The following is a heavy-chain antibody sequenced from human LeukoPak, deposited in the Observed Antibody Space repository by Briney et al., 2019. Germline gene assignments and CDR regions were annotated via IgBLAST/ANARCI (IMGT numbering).Heavy chain of an antibody. J-gene: IGHJ5*02. CDR3: AKCSNDCGDNNWFDP. CDR1: GFTFSSYA. D-gene: IGHD4-17*01. CDR2: ISGSGGST. Sequence: GGSLRLSCAASGFTFSSYAMSWVRQAPGKGLEWVSAISGSGGSTYYADSVKGRFTISRDNSKNTLYLQMNSLRAEDTAVYYCAKCSNDCGDNNWFDPWGQGTLVTVSS. V-gene: IGHV3-23*01.